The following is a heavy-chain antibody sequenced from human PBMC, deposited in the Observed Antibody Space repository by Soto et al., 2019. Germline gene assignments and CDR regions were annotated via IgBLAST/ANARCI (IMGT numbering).Heavy chain of an antibody. D-gene: IGHD3-22*01. Sequence: QVQLVQSGAEVKKPGSSVKVSCKASGGTFSRYAINWVRQAPGQGLGWMGGIIPMFGTANYAQKFQGRVTITADESTNTGYMELRSLISEDTAVYYCARDGTLYDSSGYYYLYWGQGTLVTVSS. CDR2: IIPMFGTA. J-gene: IGHJ4*02. CDR3: ARDGTLYDSSGYYYLY. CDR1: GGTFSRYA. V-gene: IGHV1-69*01.